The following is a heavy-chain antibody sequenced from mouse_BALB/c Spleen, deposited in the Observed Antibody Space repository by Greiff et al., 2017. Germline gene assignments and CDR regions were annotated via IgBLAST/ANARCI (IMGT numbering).Heavy chain of an antibody. CDR3: ARSGTTVVAKAMDY. J-gene: IGHJ4*01. D-gene: IGHD1-1*01. Sequence: EVHLVESGGGLVQPGGSRKLSCAASGFTFSSFGMHWVRQAPEKGLEWVAYISSGSSTIYYADTVKGRFTISRDNPKNNLFLQMTSLRSEDTAMYYCARSGTTVVAKAMDYWGEGTSVTVSS. CDR2: ISSGSSTI. CDR1: GFTFSSFG. V-gene: IGHV5-17*02.